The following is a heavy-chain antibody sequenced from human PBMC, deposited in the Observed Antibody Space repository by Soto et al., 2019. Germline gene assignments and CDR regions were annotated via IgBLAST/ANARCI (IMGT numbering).Heavy chain of an antibody. Sequence: GGSLRLSCAASGFTFSSYAMSWVRQAPGKGLEWVSAISGSGGSTYYADSVKGRFTISRDNSKNTLYLQMNSLRAEDTAVDYCARDYDSSGYYPSFELLIDYWGQGTLVTVSS. J-gene: IGHJ4*02. V-gene: IGHV3-23*01. D-gene: IGHD3-22*01. CDR3: ARDYDSSGYYPSFELLIDY. CDR1: GFTFSSYA. CDR2: ISGSGGST.